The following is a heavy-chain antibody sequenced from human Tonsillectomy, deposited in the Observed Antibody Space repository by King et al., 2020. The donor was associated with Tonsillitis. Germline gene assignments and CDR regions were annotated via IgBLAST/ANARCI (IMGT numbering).Heavy chain of an antibody. V-gene: IGHV1-8*01. Sequence: QLVQSGAEVKKPGASVKVSCKPSAYTFTKYDMNWVRQAPGQGLEWMGWMNPNSGDTTYAEKFQGRVTMTRNTSISTAYMDLFSLTPEDTAIYYCARNGYYVSGSCYQKPLGVMDGGGQGTTVLVSS. CDR1: AYTFTKYD. CDR3: ARNGYYVSGSCYQKPLGVMDG. J-gene: IGHJ6*02. CDR2: MNPNSGDT. D-gene: IGHD3-10*01.